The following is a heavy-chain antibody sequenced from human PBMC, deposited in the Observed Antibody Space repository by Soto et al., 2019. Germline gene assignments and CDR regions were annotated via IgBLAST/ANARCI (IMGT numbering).Heavy chain of an antibody. CDR2: INHSGST. V-gene: IGHV4-34*01. J-gene: IGHJ6*02. CDR3: ARDLKRDGMDV. D-gene: IGHD3-9*01. CDR1: GGSFSGCY. Sequence: SETLSLTCAVYGGSFSGCYWSWIRQPPGKGLEWIGEINHSGSTNHNPSLKSRVTISVDTSKNQFSLKLSSVTAADTAVYYCARDLKRDGMDVWGQGTTVTVSS.